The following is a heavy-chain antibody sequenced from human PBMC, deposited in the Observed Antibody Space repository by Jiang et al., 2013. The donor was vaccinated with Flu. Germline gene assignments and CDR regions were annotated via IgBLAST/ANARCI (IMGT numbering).Heavy chain of an antibody. V-gene: IGHV4-34*01. CDR1: GGSFSGYY. CDR2: INHSGST. J-gene: IGHJ6*02. Sequence: LLKPSETLSLTCAVYGGSFSGYYWSWIRQPPGKGLEWIGEINHSGSTNYNPSLKSRVTISVDTSKNQFSLKLSSVTAADTAVYYCASYYSSGWYRGYYYYGMDVWGQGTTVTVSS. D-gene: IGHD6-19*01. CDR3: ASYYSSGWYRGYYYYGMDV.